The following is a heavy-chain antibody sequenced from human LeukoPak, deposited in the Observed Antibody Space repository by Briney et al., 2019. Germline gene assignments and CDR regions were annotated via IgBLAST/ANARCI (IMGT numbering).Heavy chain of an antibody. V-gene: IGHV3-30*18. CDR2: ISYDGSNK. D-gene: IGHD2-15*01. CDR1: GFTFSSYG. CDR3: AKDMCGGSCYSGGYFDY. Sequence: GGSLRLSCAASGFTFSSYGMHWVRQAPGKGLEWVAVISYDGSNKYYADSVKGRFTISRDNSKNTLYLQMNSLRAEDTAVYYCAKDMCGGSCYSGGYFDYWGQGTLVTVS. J-gene: IGHJ4*02.